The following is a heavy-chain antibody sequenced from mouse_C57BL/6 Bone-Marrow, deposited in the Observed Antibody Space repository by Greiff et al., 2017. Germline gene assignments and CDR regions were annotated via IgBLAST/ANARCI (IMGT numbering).Heavy chain of an antibody. CDR1: GFTFTDYY. D-gene: IGHD4-1*01. CDR2: IRNKANGYTT. V-gene: IGHV7-3*01. CDR3: ARPNWDWYFDV. Sequence: EVKLMESGGGLVQPGGSLSLSCAASGFTFTDYYMSWVRQPPGKALEWLGFIRNKANGYTTEYSASVKGRFTISRDNSQSILYLQMNALRAEDSATYYCARPNWDWYFDVWGTGTTVTVSS. J-gene: IGHJ1*03.